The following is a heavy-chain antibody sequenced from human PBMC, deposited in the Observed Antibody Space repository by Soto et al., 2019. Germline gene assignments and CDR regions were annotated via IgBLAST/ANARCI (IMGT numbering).Heavy chain of an antibody. D-gene: IGHD6-13*01. J-gene: IGHJ6*02. CDR3: AASRPYYGMDV. V-gene: IGHV4-34*01. CDR1: GGSFSGYY. Sequence: SETLSLTCAVYGGSFSGYYWSWIRQPPGKGLEWIGEINHSGSTNYNPSLKSRVTISVDTSKNQFSLKLSSVTAADTAVYYVAASRPYYGMDVWGQGTTVTVSS. CDR2: INHSGST.